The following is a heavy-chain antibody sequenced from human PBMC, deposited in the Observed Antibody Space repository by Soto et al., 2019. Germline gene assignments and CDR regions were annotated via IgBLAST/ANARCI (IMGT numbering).Heavy chain of an antibody. Sequence: GQLLESGGCMVQPGGSLRLSCAASGFTFSSFAMNWVRLPPGRGLERVAAVTSSASSTHYADSVKGRFTISRDNSKNTLYLQMNSLRADDTAVYYCAKGGAVLLDPFDVWGQGTMVTVSS. CDR1: GFTFSSFA. D-gene: IGHD1-26*01. V-gene: IGHV3-23*01. CDR2: VTSSASST. J-gene: IGHJ3*01. CDR3: AKGGAVLLDPFDV.